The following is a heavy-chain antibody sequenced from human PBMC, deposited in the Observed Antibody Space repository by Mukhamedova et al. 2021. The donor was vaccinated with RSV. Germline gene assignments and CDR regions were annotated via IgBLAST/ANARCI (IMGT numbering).Heavy chain of an antibody. CDR3: ARRIEYQFLFDY. D-gene: IGHD2/OR15-2a*01. Sequence: PSLKSRVTISVDTSKNQFSLKLSSVTAADTAVYYCARRIEYQFLFDYWGQGTLVTVSS. J-gene: IGHJ4*02. V-gene: IGHV4-39*01.